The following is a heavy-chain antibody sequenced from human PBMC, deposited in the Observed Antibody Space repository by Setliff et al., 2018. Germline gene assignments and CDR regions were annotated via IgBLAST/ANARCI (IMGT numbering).Heavy chain of an antibody. CDR2: ISSDGSRT. V-gene: IGHV3-64*02. Sequence: GGSLRLSCVASGLSFSTSAMHWVRQAPGKELEYVSAISSDGSRTYYGDSVKGRFIISRDNSKNSLYLQMGSLRAEDTAIYSCAKFSSVPGSRFFDYWGQGALVTVSS. D-gene: IGHD2-2*01. CDR1: GLSFSTSA. J-gene: IGHJ4*02. CDR3: AKFSSVPGSRFFDY.